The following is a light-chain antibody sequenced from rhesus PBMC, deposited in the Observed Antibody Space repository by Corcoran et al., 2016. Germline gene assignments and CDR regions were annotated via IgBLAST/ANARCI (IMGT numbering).Light chain of an antibody. CDR2: DAF. V-gene: IGKV1-18*01. Sequence: DIQMTQSPSSLYASVGDKVTITCRASQGNSRWLAWYQQKPGTSPDLLIYDAFSLKSGVPSGLSGIGSWTAYPLTIRSLQPEDFATYSCQPVYSPPYSFGQRTKVEIK. J-gene: IGKJ2*01. CDR1: QGNSRW. CDR3: QPVYSPPYS.